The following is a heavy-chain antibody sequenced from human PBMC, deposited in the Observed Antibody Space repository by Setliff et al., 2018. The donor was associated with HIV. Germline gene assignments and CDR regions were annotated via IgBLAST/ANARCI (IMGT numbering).Heavy chain of an antibody. V-gene: IGHV1-2*02. Sequence: ASVQVSCKASGYTFTAYYMHWVRQAPGQGLEWMGWINPNSGGTNYAQKFQGRVTMTRDTSISTAYMELSRLRSDDTAVYYCARDTDYYHSGGYYFGEWGQGTLVTVSS. CDR3: ARDTDYYHSGGYYFGE. CDR1: GYTFTAYY. CDR2: INPNSGGT. D-gene: IGHD3-22*01. J-gene: IGHJ4*02.